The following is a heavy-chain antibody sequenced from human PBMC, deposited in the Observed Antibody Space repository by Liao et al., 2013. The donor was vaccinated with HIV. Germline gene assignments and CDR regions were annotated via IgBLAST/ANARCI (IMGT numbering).Heavy chain of an antibody. J-gene: IGHJ4*02. CDR1: GGSISSGSHY. V-gene: IGHV4-61*02. CDR2: IYTSGST. D-gene: IGHD3-22*01. CDR3: ARGHYDSSSLDY. Sequence: QVQLQESGPGLVKPSQTLSLTCTVSGGSISSGSHYWSWIRQPAGKGLEWIGRIYTSGSTNYNPSLKSRVTISVDTSKNQFSLKLSSVTAADTAVYYCARGHYDSSSLDYWGQGTLVTVSS.